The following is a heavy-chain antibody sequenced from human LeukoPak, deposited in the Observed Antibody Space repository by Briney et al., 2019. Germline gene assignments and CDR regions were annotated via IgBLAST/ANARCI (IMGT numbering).Heavy chain of an antibody. V-gene: IGHV3-30*18. CDR1: GFTFSSYA. CDR3: AKGGPRDYYGSGNYFGY. D-gene: IGHD3-10*01. J-gene: IGHJ4*02. CDR2: ISDDGSNK. Sequence: GGSLRLSCAASGFTFSSYAMHWGRQAPGKGLEWGTVISDDGSNKYYADSVKGRCTISRDNSENTLSLQMNSLRPEDTAVYYCAKGGPRDYYGSGNYFGYWGQGTLVTVSS.